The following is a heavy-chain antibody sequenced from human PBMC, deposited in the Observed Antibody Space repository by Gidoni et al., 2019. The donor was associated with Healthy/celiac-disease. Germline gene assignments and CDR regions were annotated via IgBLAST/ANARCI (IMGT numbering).Heavy chain of an antibody. Sequence: QVQLVESGGGVVKPGRSLRLSCAASGFTFSSYGMHWVRQAPGKGLEWVAVIWYDGSNKYYADSVKGRFTISRDNSKNTLYLQMNSLRAEDTAVYYCARAVAGTSFDAFDIWGQGTMVTVSS. V-gene: IGHV3-33*01. CDR2: IWYDGSNK. J-gene: IGHJ3*02. CDR1: GFTFSSYG. CDR3: ARAVAGTSFDAFDI. D-gene: IGHD6-19*01.